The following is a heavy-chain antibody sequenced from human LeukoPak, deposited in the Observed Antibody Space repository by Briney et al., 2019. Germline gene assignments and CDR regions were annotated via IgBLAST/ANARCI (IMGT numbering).Heavy chain of an antibody. CDR1: GGSISSSSYY. V-gene: IGHV4-39*01. CDR3: ARHGYKEYSSSPRFDY. D-gene: IGHD6-6*01. Sequence: SETLSLTCTVSGGSISSSSYYWGWIRQPPGKGLEWIGSIYYSGSTYYNPSLKSRVTISVDTSKNQFSLKLSSVTAADTAVYYCARHGYKEYSSSPRFDYWGQGTLVTVSS. J-gene: IGHJ4*02. CDR2: IYYSGST.